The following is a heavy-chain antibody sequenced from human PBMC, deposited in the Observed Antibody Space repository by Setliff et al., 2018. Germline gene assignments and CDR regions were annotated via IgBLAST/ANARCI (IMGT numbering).Heavy chain of an antibody. CDR1: GFTFSSYA. Sequence: GESLKISCAASGFTFSSYAMSWVRQAPGKGLEWVSAISGSGGSTYYADSVKGRFTISRDNSKNTLYLQMNSLRAEDTAVYYCAKSAQWLVPWPSFYWGQGTLVTVSS. V-gene: IGHV3-23*01. CDR2: ISGSGGST. D-gene: IGHD6-19*01. CDR3: AKSAQWLVPWPSFY. J-gene: IGHJ4*02.